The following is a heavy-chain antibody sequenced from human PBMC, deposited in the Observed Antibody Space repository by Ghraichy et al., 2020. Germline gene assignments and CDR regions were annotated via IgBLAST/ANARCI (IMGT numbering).Heavy chain of an antibody. CDR3: TKDRAFLQPYYFDN. CDR2: ISGPGGST. Sequence: GGSLRLSCAASGFTFSSYAMSGVRQAPGKGREWVSTISGPGGSTYYADSVKGRFTISRDNSKTSLYLQMNTLRAEDTAIYYCTKDRAFLQPYYFDNWGHGSLVTVSS. V-gene: IGHV3-23*01. CDR1: GFTFSSYA. J-gene: IGHJ4*01. D-gene: IGHD2/OR15-2a*01.